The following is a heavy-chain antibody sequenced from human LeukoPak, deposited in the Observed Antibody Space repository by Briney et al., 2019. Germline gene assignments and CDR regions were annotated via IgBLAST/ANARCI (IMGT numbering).Heavy chain of an antibody. J-gene: IGHJ4*02. V-gene: IGHV4-59*01. CDR3: ARAVSASTVYYFDY. CDR2: IYYSGST. D-gene: IGHD4-17*01. Sequence: PSETLSLTCTVSGGSIGSYYWNWIRQPPGKGLEWIGYIYYSGSTNYNPSLKSRVTISVDTSKNQFFLKLSSVTAADTAVYYCARAVSASTVYYFDYWGQGTLVTVSS. CDR1: GGSIGSYY.